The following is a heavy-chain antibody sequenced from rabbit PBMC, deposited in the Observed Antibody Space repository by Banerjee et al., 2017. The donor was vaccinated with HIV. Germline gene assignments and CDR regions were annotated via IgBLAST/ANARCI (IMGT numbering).Heavy chain of an antibody. CDR1: GFSFSSSYY. CDR3: ARGGVGNGWGYNL. J-gene: IGHJ4*01. Sequence: QEQLEESGGDLVKPEGSLTLTCTASGFSFSSSYYMCWVRQAPGKGLEWIGCIYTGSGTTYYASWAKGRFTITRSTSLNTVTLQLNSLTAADTATYFCARGGVGNGWGYNLWGPGTLVTVS. D-gene: IGHD4-1*01. CDR2: IYTGSGTT. V-gene: IGHV1S45*01.